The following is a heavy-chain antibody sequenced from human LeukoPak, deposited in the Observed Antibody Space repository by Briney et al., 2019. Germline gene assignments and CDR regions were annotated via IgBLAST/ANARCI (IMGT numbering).Heavy chain of an antibody. D-gene: IGHD3-10*02. V-gene: IGHV3-48*03. CDR2: ISSSGSTI. CDR1: GFLFNTYE. Sequence: GGSLRLSCAASGFLFNTYEMNWVRQAPGKGLEWVSYISSSGSTIYYADSIKGRFTISRDNAKNSLYLQMNSLRAEDTAVYYCAELGITMIGGVWGKGTTVTISS. CDR3: AELGITMIGGV. J-gene: IGHJ6*04.